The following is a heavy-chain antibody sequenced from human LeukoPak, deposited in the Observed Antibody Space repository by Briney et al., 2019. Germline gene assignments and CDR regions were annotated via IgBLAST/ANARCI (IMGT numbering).Heavy chain of an antibody. CDR2: INHSGST. Sequence: SETLSLTCAVYGGSFSGHYWSWIRQPPGKGLEWIGEINHSGSTNYNPSLESRVTISVDTSKNHFSLKLSSVTAADTAVYYCASGQYYDLWSGYYVDWGQGTLVTVSA. CDR1: GGSFSGHY. V-gene: IGHV4-34*01. J-gene: IGHJ4*02. CDR3: ASGQYYDLWSGYYVD. D-gene: IGHD3-3*01.